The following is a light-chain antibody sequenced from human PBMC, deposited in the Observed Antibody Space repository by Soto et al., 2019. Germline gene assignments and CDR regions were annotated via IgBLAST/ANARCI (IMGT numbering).Light chain of an antibody. V-gene: IGKV3-20*01. J-gene: IGKJ2*01. Sequence: EIVLTQSPGTLSLSPGERATLSCRASQSVSSSYLTWYQQKPGQAPRLLIYGASSRATGIPDRFSGSGSGTVFTLTISGLELEDFVVYYCQQYGSSPYTFGQGTKLEIK. CDR1: QSVSSSY. CDR3: QQYGSSPYT. CDR2: GAS.